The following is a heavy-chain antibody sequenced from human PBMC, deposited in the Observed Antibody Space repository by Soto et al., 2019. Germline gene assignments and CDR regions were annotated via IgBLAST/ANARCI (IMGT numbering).Heavy chain of an antibody. D-gene: IGHD3-3*01. J-gene: IGHJ5*02. CDR3: ASSKVFGVIALTSKTWFDP. V-gene: IGHV1-69*01. Sequence: QVHLIQSGAEVKKPGSSVKVSCKASGGTFNNYAFSWVRQAPGQGLEWMGGIIPVFSATHYAQNFQGRVTISANESTKTVYLDLSSLRSDDTAVYFCASSKVFGVIALTSKTWFDPWGQGTLVIVSS. CDR2: IIPVFSAT. CDR1: GGTFNNYA.